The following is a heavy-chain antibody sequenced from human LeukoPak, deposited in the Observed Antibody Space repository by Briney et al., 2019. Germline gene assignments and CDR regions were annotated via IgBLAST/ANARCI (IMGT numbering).Heavy chain of an antibody. Sequence: ASVKVSCKASGYTFTSYGISWVRQAPGQGLEWMGWISAYNGNTHYAQKLQGRVTMTTGTSTSTAYMELRSPRSDDTAVYYCAREGIQLWLDLSYWGQGTLVTVSS. CDR1: GYTFTSYG. CDR2: ISAYNGNT. V-gene: IGHV1-18*01. D-gene: IGHD5-18*01. J-gene: IGHJ4*02. CDR3: AREGIQLWLDLSY.